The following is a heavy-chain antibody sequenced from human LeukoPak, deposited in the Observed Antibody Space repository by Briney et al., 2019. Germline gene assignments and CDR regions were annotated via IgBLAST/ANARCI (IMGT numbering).Heavy chain of an antibody. CDR3: ARGVDTAMVTY. V-gene: IGHV4-31*03. D-gene: IGHD5-18*01. Sequence: SQTLSLTCTVSGGSISSGGYYWSWIRQHPGKGLEWIGYIYYSGSTYYNPSLKSRVTTSVDTSKNQFSLKLSSVTAADTAVYYCARGVDTAMVTYWGQGTLVTVSS. CDR1: GGSISSGGYY. J-gene: IGHJ4*02. CDR2: IYYSGST.